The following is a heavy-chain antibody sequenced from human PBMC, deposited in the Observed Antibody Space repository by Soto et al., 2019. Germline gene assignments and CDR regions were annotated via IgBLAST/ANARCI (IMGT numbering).Heavy chain of an antibody. D-gene: IGHD3-22*01. Sequence: SETLSLTCTVPGGSVSSGSYYWSWIRQPPGKGLEWMGYIYYSGSTNYNPSLKSRVTISVDTSKNQFSLKLSSVTAADTAVYYCARETVIVAASYFDYWGQGTLVTVSS. V-gene: IGHV4-61*01. CDR2: IYYSGST. J-gene: IGHJ4*02. CDR1: GGSVSSGSYY. CDR3: ARETVIVAASYFDY.